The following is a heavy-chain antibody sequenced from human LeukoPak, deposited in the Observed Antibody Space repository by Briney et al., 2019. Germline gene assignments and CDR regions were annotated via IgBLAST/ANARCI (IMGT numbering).Heavy chain of an antibody. CDR1: GFTFSSYW. CDR2: IKQDGSEK. V-gene: IGHV3-7*01. J-gene: IGHJ3*02. Sequence: GGSLRLSCAASGFTFSSYWMSWVRQAPGKGLEWVANIKQDGSEKYYVDSVKGRFTISRDNAKNSLYLQMNSLRAEDTAVYYCARAWYCSSTSCYKGSAFDIWGQGTMVTVSS. D-gene: IGHD2-2*02. CDR3: ARAWYCSSTSCYKGSAFDI.